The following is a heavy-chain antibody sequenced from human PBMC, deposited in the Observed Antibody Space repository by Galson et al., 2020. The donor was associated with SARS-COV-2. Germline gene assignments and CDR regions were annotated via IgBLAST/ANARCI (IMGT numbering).Heavy chain of an antibody. CDR3: ARVGGWYALTGDGYYYYYGMDV. CDR1: GFTFSSYS. J-gene: IGHJ6*02. V-gene: IGHV3-21*01. D-gene: IGHD6-19*01. CDR2: ISSSSSYI. Sequence: PGGSLRLSCAASGFTFSSYSMNWVRQAPGKGLEWVSSISSSSSYIYYADSVKGRFTISRDNAKNSLYLQMNSLRAEDTAVYYCARVGGWYALTGDGYYYYYGMDVWGQGTTVTVSS.